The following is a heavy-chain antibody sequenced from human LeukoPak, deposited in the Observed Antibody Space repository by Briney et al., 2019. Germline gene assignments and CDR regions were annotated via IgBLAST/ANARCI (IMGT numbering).Heavy chain of an antibody. Sequence: SETLSLTCTVSGGSISSYYCSWIRQPPGKGLEWIGYIYYSGSTNYNPSLKSRVTISVDTSKNQFSLKLSSVTAADTAVYYCARGGGPVHNYDILTGYPGYFDYWGQGNLVTVSS. CDR3: ARGGGPVHNYDILTGYPGYFDY. CDR1: GGSISSYY. CDR2: IYYSGST. J-gene: IGHJ4*02. D-gene: IGHD3-9*01. V-gene: IGHV4-59*01.